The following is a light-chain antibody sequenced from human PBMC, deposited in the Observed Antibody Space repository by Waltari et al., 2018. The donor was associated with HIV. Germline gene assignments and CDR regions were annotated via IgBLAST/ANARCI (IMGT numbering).Light chain of an antibody. CDR3: CSYAGSSTRYV. Sequence: QSALTQPASVSGSPGQSITISCTGTSSDVWSYNLVPWYQQHPGKAPKLMIYEVSKRPSGVSNRFSGSKSGNTASLTISGLQAEDEADYYCCSYAGSSTRYVFGTGTKVTVL. V-gene: IGLV2-23*02. CDR2: EVS. J-gene: IGLJ1*01. CDR1: SSDVWSYNL.